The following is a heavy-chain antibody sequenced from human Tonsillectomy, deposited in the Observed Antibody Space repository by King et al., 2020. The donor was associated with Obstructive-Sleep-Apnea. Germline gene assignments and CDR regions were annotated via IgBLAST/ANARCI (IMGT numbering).Heavy chain of an antibody. V-gene: IGHV5-10-1*03. CDR3: ARHNLGFCDSSSCYAVDY. Sequence: VQLVESGAEVKKPGESLRISCKGSGYSFTTYWISWVRQMPGKGLEWMGKIDPSDSYTNYSPSFQGHVTISADTSISTAYLQWSGLKASDTAMYYCARHNLGFCDSSSCYAVDYWVQGTLVTVSS. D-gene: IGHD2-2*01. CDR2: IDPSDSYT. CDR1: GYSFTTYW. J-gene: IGHJ4*02.